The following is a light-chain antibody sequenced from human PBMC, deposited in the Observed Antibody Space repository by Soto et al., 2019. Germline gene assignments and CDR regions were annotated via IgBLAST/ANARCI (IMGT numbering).Light chain of an antibody. CDR2: GAS. CDR1: QSVSSD. V-gene: IGKV3-15*01. J-gene: IGKJ1*01. Sequence: EIVMTQSPATLSVSPGERATLSCRASQSVSSDLAWYQQKPGQAPRLFIYGASTRATGIPARFSGSGSGTEFTLTISSLQSEDFAVYYCQQYEEWPWTFGQGTKVEIK. CDR3: QQYEEWPWT.